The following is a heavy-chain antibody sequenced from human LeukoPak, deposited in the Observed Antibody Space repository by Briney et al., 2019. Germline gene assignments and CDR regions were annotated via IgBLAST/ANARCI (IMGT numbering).Heavy chain of an antibody. V-gene: IGHV4-59*01. J-gene: IGHJ4*02. CDR1: GGSISSYY. Sequence: SETLSLTCTVSGGSISSYYWSWIRQPPGKGLEWIGYIYYSGSTNYNPSLKSRVTISVDTSENQFSLKLSSVTAADTAVYYCARVPQDYYDSSGYLYYFDYWGQGTLVTVSS. CDR2: IYYSGST. D-gene: IGHD3-22*01. CDR3: ARVPQDYYDSSGYLYYFDY.